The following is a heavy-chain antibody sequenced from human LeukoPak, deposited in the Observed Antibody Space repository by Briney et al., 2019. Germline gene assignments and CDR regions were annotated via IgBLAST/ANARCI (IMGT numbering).Heavy chain of an antibody. Sequence: GGSLRLSCAASGFTFSSYAMHWVRQAPGKGLEWVAVISYDGSNKYYADSVKGRFTISRDNAKNSLYLQMNSLKAEDTAVYYCARDHSTKRAFDIWGQGTMVTVSS. CDR3: ARDHSTKRAFDI. D-gene: IGHD2/OR15-2a*01. J-gene: IGHJ3*02. CDR2: ISYDGSNK. V-gene: IGHV3-30-3*01. CDR1: GFTFSSYA.